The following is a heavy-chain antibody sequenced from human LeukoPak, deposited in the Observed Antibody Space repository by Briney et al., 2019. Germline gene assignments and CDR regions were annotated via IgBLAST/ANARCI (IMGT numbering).Heavy chain of an antibody. J-gene: IGHJ4*02. D-gene: IGHD6-13*01. CDR3: ARVSSWSPFDY. CDR2: IYYSGST. CDR1: GGSISSSSYY. V-gene: IGHV4-39*07. Sequence: SETLSLTCTVSGGSISSSSYYWGWIRQPPGKGLEWIGSIYYSGSTYYNPSLKSRVTISVDTSKNQFSLKLSSVTAADTAVYYCARVSSWSPFDYWGQGTLVTVSS.